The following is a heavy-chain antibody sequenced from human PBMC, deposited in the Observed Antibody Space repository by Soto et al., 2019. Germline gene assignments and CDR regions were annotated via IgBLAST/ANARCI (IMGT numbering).Heavy chain of an antibody. Sequence: GASVKVSCKASGYTFTSYYMHWVRQAPGQGLEWMGIINPSGGSTSYAQKFQGRVTMTRDTSTSTVYMELSSLRSEDTAVYYCARDQSYDPAAGTQGFDYWGQGTLVTVSS. CDR3: ARDQSYDPAAGTQGFDY. CDR1: GYTFTSYY. J-gene: IGHJ4*02. D-gene: IGHD6-19*01. V-gene: IGHV1-46*01. CDR2: INPSGGST.